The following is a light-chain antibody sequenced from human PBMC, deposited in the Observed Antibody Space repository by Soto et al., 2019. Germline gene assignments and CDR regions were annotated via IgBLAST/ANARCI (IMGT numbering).Light chain of an antibody. CDR3: CLYAGSYTSV. V-gene: IGLV2-11*01. J-gene: IGLJ2*01. CDR2: DVS. Sequence: QSVLTQPRSVSGSPGQSVTISCTGTSSDGGGYNYVSWYQQHPGKAPKLMIYDVSKRPSGVPDRFSGSKSGNTASLTISGLQAEDEADYYCCLYAGSYTSVFGGGTKLTVL. CDR1: SSDGGGYNY.